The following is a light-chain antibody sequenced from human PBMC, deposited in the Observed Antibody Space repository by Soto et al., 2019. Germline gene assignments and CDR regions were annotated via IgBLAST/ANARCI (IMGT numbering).Light chain of an antibody. CDR3: AAWDDSLNGV. J-gene: IGLJ2*01. Sequence: QSVLTQPPSASGTPGQTVTISCSGSSSNNGSNTVNWYQQLPGTAPKLLIYTNNQRPSGVPDRFSGSKSGTSASLAISGLQSEDEADYYCAAWDDSLNGVFGGGTKLTVL. CDR1: SSNNGSNT. V-gene: IGLV1-44*01. CDR2: TNN.